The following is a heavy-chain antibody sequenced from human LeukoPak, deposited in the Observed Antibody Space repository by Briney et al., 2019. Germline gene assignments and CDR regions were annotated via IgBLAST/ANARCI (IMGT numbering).Heavy chain of an antibody. CDR1: VYTFSNYG. D-gene: IGHD3-3*01. V-gene: IGHV1-18*01. J-gene: IGHJ4*02. CDR2: ISPYNGNT. CDR3: ARVASNGRFYFDY. Sequence: GASVKVSCKASVYTFSNYGISWVRQAPGQGREWMGWISPYNGNTNHAQKLQGRVTMTTDTSTSTAYMELRSLRSDDTAVYYCARVASNGRFYFDYWGQGTLVTVSS.